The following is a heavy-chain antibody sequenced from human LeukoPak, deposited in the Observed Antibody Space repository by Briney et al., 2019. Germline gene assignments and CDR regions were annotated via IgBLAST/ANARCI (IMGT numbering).Heavy chain of an antibody. V-gene: IGHV3-66*01. CDR1: GFTVSSNY. D-gene: IGHD3-22*01. CDR2: IYSGGSGGST. J-gene: IGHJ6*02. CDR3: AKDSSRDSSAYGMDV. Sequence: PGGSLRLSCAASGFTVSSNYMSWVRQAPGKGLDWVSIIYSGGSGGSTYYADSVKGRFTISRDNSKNTLYLQMNSLRAEDTAVYYCAKDSSRDSSAYGMDVWGQGTTVTVSS.